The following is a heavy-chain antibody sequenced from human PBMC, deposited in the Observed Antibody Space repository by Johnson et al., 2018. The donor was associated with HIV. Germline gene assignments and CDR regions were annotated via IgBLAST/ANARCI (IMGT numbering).Heavy chain of an antibody. Sequence: VQLVESGGGLVQPGGSLKLSCAASGFTFSGSAMHWVRQASGKGLEWVGRIRSKANSYATAYAASVKGRFTISRNNSKNTMYLQMNSLRTEDTAVYYCAKDRPTITVILVGYDAFDIWGQGTMVTVSS. CDR2: IRSKANSYAT. CDR3: AKDRPTITVILVGYDAFDI. D-gene: IGHD3-22*01. V-gene: IGHV3-73*01. J-gene: IGHJ3*02. CDR1: GFTFSGSA.